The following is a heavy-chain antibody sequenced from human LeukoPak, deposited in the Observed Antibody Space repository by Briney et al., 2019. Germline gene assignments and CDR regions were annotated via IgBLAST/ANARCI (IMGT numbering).Heavy chain of an antibody. V-gene: IGHV4-4*07. Sequence: SETLSLTCTVSGSSISSYYWSWIRQPAGKGLEWIGRIYTSGSTNYNPSLKSRVTMSVDTSKNQFSLKLSSVTAADTAVYYCAREIGYYYDSSGYSRFDYWGQGTLVTVSS. J-gene: IGHJ4*02. D-gene: IGHD3-22*01. CDR3: AREIGYYYDSSGYSRFDY. CDR2: IYTSGST. CDR1: GSSISSYY.